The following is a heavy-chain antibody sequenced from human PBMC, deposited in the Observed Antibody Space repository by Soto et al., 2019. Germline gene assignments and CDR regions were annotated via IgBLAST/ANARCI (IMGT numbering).Heavy chain of an antibody. CDR2: MNPNSGNT. V-gene: IGHV1-8*01. CDR1: GYTFTSYD. D-gene: IGHD2-15*01. J-gene: IGHJ4*02. Sequence: QVQLVQSGAEVKKPGASVKVSCKASGYTFTSYDINWVRQATGQGLEWMGWMNPNSGNTGYAQKFQGRVTMTRNTSIRTAYMELSSLRSEDTAVYYCARECTGSGECYFDYWGQGTLVTVSS. CDR3: ARECTGSGECYFDY.